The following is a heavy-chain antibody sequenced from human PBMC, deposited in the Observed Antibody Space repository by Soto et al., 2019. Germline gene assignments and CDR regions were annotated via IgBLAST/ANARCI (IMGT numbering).Heavy chain of an antibody. V-gene: IGHV4-59*01. Sequence: SETLSLTCTVSGGSISSFYWSWSRQPPGKGLEWIGYIYNSGSTNYNTSLKSRVTISLDTSKNQLSLMLSSVPAAATAVYYCASSTPRLAATCFVYWGQGTLVTVSS. CDR3: ASSTPRLAATCFVY. CDR2: IYNSGST. J-gene: IGHJ4*02. CDR1: GGSISSFY. D-gene: IGHD6-13*01.